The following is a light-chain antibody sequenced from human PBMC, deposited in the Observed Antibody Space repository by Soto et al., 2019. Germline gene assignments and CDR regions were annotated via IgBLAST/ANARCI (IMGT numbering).Light chain of an antibody. J-gene: IGKJ1*01. V-gene: IGKV3-15*01. CDR2: GAS. CDR1: QSVSSK. Sequence: EIVMTQSPATLSVSPGERATLSCRASQSVSSKLAWYQQKPGQAPRVLIYGASTRATGIPARFSGSGSGTEFTLTLSSLQSEDFAVYYCQQYNDWPPTWMFGQGTRVEIK. CDR3: QQYNDWPPTWM.